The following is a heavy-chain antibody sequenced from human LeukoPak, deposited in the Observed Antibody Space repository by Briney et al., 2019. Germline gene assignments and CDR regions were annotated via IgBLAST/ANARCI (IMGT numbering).Heavy chain of an antibody. V-gene: IGHV3-48*02. D-gene: IGHD3-22*01. J-gene: IGHJ4*02. CDR3: ARDPTGGYYYDSSGYY. Sequence: PGGSLRLSCAASGFTFSSYSMTWVRQAPGKGLEWASYISSSSSTIYYADSVKGRFTISRDNAKNSLYLQMNSLRDEDTAVYYCARDPTGGYYYDSSGYYWGQGTLVTVSS. CDR2: ISSSSSTI. CDR1: GFTFSSYS.